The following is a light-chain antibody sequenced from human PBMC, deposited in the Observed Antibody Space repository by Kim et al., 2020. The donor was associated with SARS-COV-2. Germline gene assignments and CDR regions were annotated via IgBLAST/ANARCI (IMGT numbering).Light chain of an antibody. V-gene: IGKV1-16*01. CDR3: QQYSEYPRT. J-gene: IGKJ2*01. CDR2: LAY. Sequence: ASVGDRITITWRASQDISTNLAWVQQKPGEAPRSLIYLAYKLQSGVPSRFSGSGSGIHFVLTISSLQPEDFGTYYCQQYSEYPRTFGQGTKLE. CDR1: QDISTN.